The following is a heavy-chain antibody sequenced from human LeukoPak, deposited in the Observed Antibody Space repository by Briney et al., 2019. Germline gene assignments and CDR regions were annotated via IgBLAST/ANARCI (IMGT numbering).Heavy chain of an antibody. CDR3: AAAGTAHYYYGMDV. CDR1: GFTVSSNC. J-gene: IGHJ6*02. CDR2: IYSGGST. V-gene: IGHV3-66*01. D-gene: IGHD6-13*01. Sequence: GGSLRLSCAASGFTVSSNCMSWVRQAPGKGLEWVSVIYSGGSTYYADSVKGRFTISRDNSKNTLYLQMNSLRAEDTAVYYCAAAGTAHYYYGMDVWGQGTTVTVSS.